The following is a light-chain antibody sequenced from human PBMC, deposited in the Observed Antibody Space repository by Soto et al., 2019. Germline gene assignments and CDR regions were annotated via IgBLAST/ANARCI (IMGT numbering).Light chain of an antibody. CDR1: QDISNY. Sequence: ILLTQSPSSLSASIGDRVTITCQSSQDISNYLNWYQQKPGKVPKLLIYDASNLQSGVPSRFRGSGYGTDFALTITSLQPEDFAIYYCQQSYNSPPITFGQGTRLEIK. CDR3: QQSYNSPPIT. CDR2: DAS. J-gene: IGKJ5*01. V-gene: IGKV1-39*01.